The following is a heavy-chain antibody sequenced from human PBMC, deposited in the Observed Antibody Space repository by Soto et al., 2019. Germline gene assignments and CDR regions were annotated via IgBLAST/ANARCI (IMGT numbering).Heavy chain of an antibody. J-gene: IGHJ4*02. D-gene: IGHD6-19*01. Sequence: GGSLRLSCAASGFTFSDYAMHWVRQAPGKGLEWVAVVSHDGRNTHYADSVKGRFTISRDSSKNTVSLEITSLRAEDTAVYYCAKGGRQWLVTSDFNYWGQGALVTV. CDR2: VSHDGRNT. CDR3: AKGGRQWLVTSDFNY. V-gene: IGHV3-30*18. CDR1: GFTFSDYA.